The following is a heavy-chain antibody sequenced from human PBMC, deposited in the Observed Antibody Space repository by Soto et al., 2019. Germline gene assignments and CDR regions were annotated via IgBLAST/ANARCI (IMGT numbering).Heavy chain of an antibody. V-gene: IGHV3-33*01. J-gene: IGHJ4*02. CDR2: IWYDGSNK. CDR1: GFTFSSYG. D-gene: IGHD1-1*01. CDR3: AIDFGGRGSPEY. Sequence: QVQLVESGGGVVQPGRSLRLSCAASGFTFSSYGMHWVRQAPGKGLEWVAVIWYDGSNKYYADSVKGRFTISRDNSKNTLYLQINSLRAEDTAVYYCAIDFGGRGSPEYLGQGTLVTVSS.